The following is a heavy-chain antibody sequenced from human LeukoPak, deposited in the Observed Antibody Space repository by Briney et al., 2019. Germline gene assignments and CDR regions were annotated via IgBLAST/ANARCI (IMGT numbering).Heavy chain of an antibody. CDR3: ARVEGGYNYYY. CDR1: GFTLSDYW. CDR2: INQDGSDE. V-gene: IGHV3-7*01. D-gene: IGHD5-24*01. Sequence: PGGSLRLSCAASGFTLSDYWMSWVRQAPGKGLEWVANINQDGSDENYVDSVKGRFTISRDDAKNSLYLQMGSLRAEDMAVYYCARVEGGYNYYYWGQGTLVTVSS. J-gene: IGHJ4*02.